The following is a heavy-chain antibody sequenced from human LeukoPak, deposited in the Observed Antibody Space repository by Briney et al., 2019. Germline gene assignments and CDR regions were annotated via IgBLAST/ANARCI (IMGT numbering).Heavy chain of an antibody. CDR1: GGSISSYY. CDR3: ARDYCSGGSCYLSPDAFDI. Sequence: PSETLSLTCTVSGGSISSYYWSWIRQPAGKGLEWIGRIYTSGSTNYNPSLKSRVTMSVDTSKNQFSLKLSSVTAADTAVYYCARDYCSGGSCYLSPDAFDIWGQGTMVTVSS. CDR2: IYTSGST. J-gene: IGHJ3*02. D-gene: IGHD2-15*01. V-gene: IGHV4-4*07.